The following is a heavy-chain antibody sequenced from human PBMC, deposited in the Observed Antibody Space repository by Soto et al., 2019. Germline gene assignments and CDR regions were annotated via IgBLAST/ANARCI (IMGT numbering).Heavy chain of an antibody. CDR1: GFTFSSYS. CDR3: ARDRGVWFGELGFDY. V-gene: IGHV3-48*02. D-gene: IGHD3-10*01. J-gene: IGHJ4*02. CDR2: ISSSSSTI. Sequence: EVQLVESGGGLVQPGGSLRLSCAASGFTFSSYSMNWVRQAPGKGLEWVSYISSSSSTIYYADSVKGRFTISRDNAKNSLYLQMNSLRDEDTAVYYCARDRGVWFGELGFDYWGQGTLVTVSS.